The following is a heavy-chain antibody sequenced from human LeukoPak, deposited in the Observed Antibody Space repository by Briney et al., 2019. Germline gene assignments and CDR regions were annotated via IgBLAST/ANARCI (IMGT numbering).Heavy chain of an antibody. D-gene: IGHD2-2*01. V-gene: IGHV5-10-1*01. J-gene: IGHJ3*01. CDR3: ARHAGDGGAFDV. Sequence: PGESLKISCKVSGYSCTNYWITWVRQMPGKGLEWMGRIDPSDSYTKYSPSFQGLVSISADKSIATAYLQWSSLEASDTAMYSCARHAGDGGAFDVWGQGTMVTVSS. CDR2: IDPSDSYT. CDR1: GYSCTNYW.